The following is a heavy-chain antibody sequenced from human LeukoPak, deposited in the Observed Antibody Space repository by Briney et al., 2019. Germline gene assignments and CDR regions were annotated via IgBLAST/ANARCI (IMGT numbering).Heavy chain of an antibody. D-gene: IGHD4-23*01. CDR3: ARDLYGGTSATFDY. CDR2: INPNSGGT. V-gene: IGHV1-2*02. Sequence: ASVKVSCKASVYTFTVYYMHWVRQAPGQGLEWVGWINPNSGGTYYAQKFQGRVTMTSDTSISTAYMELSRLRSDNTAVYYCARDLYGGTSATFDYWGQGTLVTVSS. CDR1: VYTFTVYY. J-gene: IGHJ4*02.